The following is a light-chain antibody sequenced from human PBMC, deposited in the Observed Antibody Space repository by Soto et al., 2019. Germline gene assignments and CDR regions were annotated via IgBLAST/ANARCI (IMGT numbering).Light chain of an antibody. CDR2: GAS. J-gene: IGKJ5*01. CDR1: QRVYSN. V-gene: IGKV3-15*01. Sequence: EILMTKYQDTLSLSPGESATLSCRSSQRVYSNLAWYQQRPCQAPRLLIYGASTRATGVPARFSGRGSGTEFTLTISSLQSEDFAVYYCQQYTNWPPNTFGQRTLLEVK. CDR3: QQYTNWPPNT.